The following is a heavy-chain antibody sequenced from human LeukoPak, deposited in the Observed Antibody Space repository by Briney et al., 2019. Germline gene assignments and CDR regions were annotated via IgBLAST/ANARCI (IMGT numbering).Heavy chain of an antibody. J-gene: IGHJ4*02. Sequence: GGSLRLSCAASGFTFSTYGMHWVRQAPGEGLEWVAVIWYDGSDKYYADSVKDRFTISRDNSKNTLYLQMNSLRAEDTAVYYCARLASYGYDFDYWGQGTLVTVSS. D-gene: IGHD5-18*01. CDR2: IWYDGSDK. CDR3: ARLASYGYDFDY. CDR1: GFTFSTYG. V-gene: IGHV3-33*01.